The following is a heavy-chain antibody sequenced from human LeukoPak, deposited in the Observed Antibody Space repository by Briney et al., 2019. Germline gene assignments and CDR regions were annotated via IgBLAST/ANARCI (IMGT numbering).Heavy chain of an antibody. CDR2: ISGSGTYT. CDR1: GFTFSSYP. Sequence: GGSLRLSCAASGFTFSSYPMNWVRQAPGKGLEWVSSISGSGTYTYYADSLKGRFTISRDNAKNSLYLQMNSLRAEDTAVYYCAKDGAYDYVWGSYHPGSYFDYWGQGTLVTVSS. V-gene: IGHV3-21*01. J-gene: IGHJ4*02. D-gene: IGHD3-16*02. CDR3: AKDGAYDYVWGSYHPGSYFDY.